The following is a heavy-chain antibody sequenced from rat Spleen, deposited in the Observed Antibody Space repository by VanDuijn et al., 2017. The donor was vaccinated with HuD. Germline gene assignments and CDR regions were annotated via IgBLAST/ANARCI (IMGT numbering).Heavy chain of an antibody. CDR2: MWSGGST. V-gene: IGHV2-45*01. D-gene: IGHD1-9*01. CDR3: ARGGTMGIKYYFDY. CDR1: GFSLTSYN. J-gene: IGHJ2*01. Sequence: QVQLMESGPGLVQPSETLSLTCTVSGFSLTSYNVHWVRQPPGKGLEWMGGMWSGGSTDYNSALQSRLSISRDTSKNQVFLKMNSLQREDTTTYYCARGGTMGIKYYFDYWGQGVMVTVSS.